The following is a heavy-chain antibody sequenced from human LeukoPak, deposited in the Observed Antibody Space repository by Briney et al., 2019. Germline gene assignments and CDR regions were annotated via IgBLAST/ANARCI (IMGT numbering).Heavy chain of an antibody. Sequence: PGGSLRLSCAASGFTFSSYAMSWVRQAPGKGLEWVSAISGSGGSTYYADSVKGRFTISRDNSKNTLYLQMNSLRAEDTAVYYCANAQVGVYKGYSGYAGDFDYWGQGTLVTVSS. D-gene: IGHD5-12*01. V-gene: IGHV3-23*01. CDR2: ISGSGGST. CDR3: ANAQVGVYKGYSGYAGDFDY. CDR1: GFTFSSYA. J-gene: IGHJ4*02.